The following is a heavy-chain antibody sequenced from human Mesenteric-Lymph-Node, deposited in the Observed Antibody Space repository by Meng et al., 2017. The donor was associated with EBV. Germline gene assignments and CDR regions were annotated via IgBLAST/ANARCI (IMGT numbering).Heavy chain of an antibody. Sequence: QWQRPAGVPGQLKPRATRSPLFGVSCGPVQQSSFYWGRIPPPPGKGMGWIGYIEYRWSTPYKPRLKSRVTMSLDTSKNQFSLRLSSVTAADTAVYYCAREAVGATVDHWGQGTLVTVSS. V-gene: IGHV4-61*01. J-gene: IGHJ4*02. CDR2: IEYRWST. D-gene: IGHD1-26*01. CDR3: AREAVGATVDH. CDR1: CGPVQQSSFY.